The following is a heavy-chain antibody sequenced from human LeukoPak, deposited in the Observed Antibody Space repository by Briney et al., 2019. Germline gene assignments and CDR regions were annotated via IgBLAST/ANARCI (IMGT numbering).Heavy chain of an antibody. CDR3: ARLQDYSDYEADF. Sequence: GESLKISCKGSGYSFTSYWIGWVRQMPGKGLEWMGIIYPGDSHTRYSPSFQGQVTISADKSISTAYLQWSGLKASDTAMYYCARLQDYSDYEADFWGQGTLVTVSS. CDR2: IYPGDSHT. D-gene: IGHD4-11*01. J-gene: IGHJ4*02. V-gene: IGHV5-51*01. CDR1: GYSFTSYW.